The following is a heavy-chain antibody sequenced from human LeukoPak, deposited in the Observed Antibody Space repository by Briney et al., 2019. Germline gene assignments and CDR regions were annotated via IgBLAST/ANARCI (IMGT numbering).Heavy chain of an antibody. Sequence: GASVKVSCKASGYIFTNYFMHWVRQAPGQGLEWMGLINPSGSRTNYAQKFQGRVTMTRDTSTSTVYMDLSSLRSDDTAVYYCAGGGHLRYDDTGVDYWGHGTLVTVSS. CDR2: INPSGSRT. CDR3: AGGGHLRYDDTGVDY. J-gene: IGHJ4*01. CDR1: GYIFTNYF. V-gene: IGHV1-46*01. D-gene: IGHD2-8*02.